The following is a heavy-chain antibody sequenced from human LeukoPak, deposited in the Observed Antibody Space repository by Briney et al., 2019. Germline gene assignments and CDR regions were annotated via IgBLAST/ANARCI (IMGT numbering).Heavy chain of an antibody. CDR2: ISNSGGDI. D-gene: IGHD2-8*01. J-gene: IGHJ4*02. Sequence: GGSLGLSCAASGFTFSDYYMTWIRQAPGKGLEWVSHISNSGGDIYYADSVKGRFTISRDNAKSSLYLQVNSLRAEDTAAYYCARVKGVYAIDYWGQGTLVIVSS. CDR1: GFTFSDYY. V-gene: IGHV3-11*01. CDR3: ARVKGVYAIDY.